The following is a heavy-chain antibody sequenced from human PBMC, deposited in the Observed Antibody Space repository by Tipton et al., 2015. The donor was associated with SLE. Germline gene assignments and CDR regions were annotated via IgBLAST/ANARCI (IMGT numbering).Heavy chain of an antibody. J-gene: IGHJ4*02. CDR1: GGSISSGSYY. V-gene: IGHV4-30-4*01. CDR3: ARVEDYYDSSGYDY. Sequence: TLSLTCTVSGGSISSGSYYWSWIRQPPGKGLEWIGYIYYSGSTYYNPSLKSRVTISVDTSKNQFSLKLSSVTAADTAVYYCARVEDYYDSSGYDYWGQGTLVTVSS. D-gene: IGHD3-22*01. CDR2: IYYSGST.